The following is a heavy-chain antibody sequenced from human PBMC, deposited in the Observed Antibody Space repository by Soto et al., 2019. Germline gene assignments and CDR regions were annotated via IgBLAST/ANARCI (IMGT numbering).Heavy chain of an antibody. CDR2: ISGSGGST. D-gene: IGHD2-15*01. J-gene: IGHJ4*02. CDR3: AKFELGYCSGGSCLLGLDY. V-gene: IGHV3-23*01. CDR1: GFTFSSYA. Sequence: EVQLLESGGGLVQPGGSLRLSCAASGFTFSSYAMSWVRQAPGKGLEWVSPISGSGGSTYYADSVKGRFTISRDNSKNTLYLQMKSLRAEDTAVYYCAKFELGYCSGGSCLLGLDYWGQGTLVTVSS.